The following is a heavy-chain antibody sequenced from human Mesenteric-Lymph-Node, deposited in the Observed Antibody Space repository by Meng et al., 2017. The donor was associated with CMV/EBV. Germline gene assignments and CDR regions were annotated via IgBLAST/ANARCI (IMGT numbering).Heavy chain of an antibody. D-gene: IGHD4-17*01. J-gene: IGHJ4*02. CDR1: GGSISSSSYY. CDR2: IYYSGST. Sequence: ESLKISCTVSGGSISSSSYYWGWIRQPPGKGLEWIGSIYYSGSTYYNPSLKSRVTISVDTSKNQFSLKLSSVTAADTAVYYCARTSHDYGDFDYWGQGTLVTVSS. V-gene: IGHV4-39*07. CDR3: ARTSHDYGDFDY.